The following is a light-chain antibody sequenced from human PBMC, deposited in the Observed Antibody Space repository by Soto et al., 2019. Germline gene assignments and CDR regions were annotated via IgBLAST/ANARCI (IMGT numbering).Light chain of an antibody. CDR1: QSMNSW. CDR3: LRYNAFSQT. CDR2: DAS. V-gene: IGKV1-5*01. Sequence: DIQLTQSPSTLSASVGDRVTITCRASQSMNSWLAWYQQKPGEAPKLLIYDASSLESGVPSRFSGSGSGTEFTLTIGSLQPEDFATYYCLRYNAFSQTFGQGTKVEI. J-gene: IGKJ1*01.